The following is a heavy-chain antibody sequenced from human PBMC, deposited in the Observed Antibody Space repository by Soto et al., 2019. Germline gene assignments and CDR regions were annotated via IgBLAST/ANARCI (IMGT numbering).Heavy chain of an antibody. CDR3: ATTVTTYYYYGMDV. D-gene: IGHD4-4*01. CDR2: IYYSGST. J-gene: IGHJ6*02. CDR1: GGSISSSSYY. Sequence: QLQLQESGPGLVKPSETLSLTCPVSGGSISSSSYYWGWIRQPPGKGLEWIGSIYYSGSTYYNPALKSRVTIHVDTSKNQFSLKLSSVTAADTAVYYCATTVTTYYYYGMDVWGQGTTVTVSS. V-gene: IGHV4-39*01.